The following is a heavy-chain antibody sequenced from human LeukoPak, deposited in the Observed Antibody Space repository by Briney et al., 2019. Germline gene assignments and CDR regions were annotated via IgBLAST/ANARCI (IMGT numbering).Heavy chain of an antibody. V-gene: IGHV3-74*01. CDR1: GFTFSSYW. Sequence: GGSLRLSCAASGFTFSSYWMHWVRQAPGKGLVRVSRLNSDGSTTTYADSVKGRFTISRDNAKNTLYLQMNSLRAEDTAVYYCARDWMHDYWGQGTLVTVSS. CDR2: LNSDGSTT. D-gene: IGHD1-1*01. CDR3: ARDWMHDY. J-gene: IGHJ4*02.